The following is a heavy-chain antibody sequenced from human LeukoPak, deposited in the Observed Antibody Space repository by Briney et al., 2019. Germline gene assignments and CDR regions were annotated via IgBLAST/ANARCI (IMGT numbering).Heavy chain of an antibody. J-gene: IGHJ3*02. CDR1: GGSISSGGYY. CDR3: ARQRNDFFDI. D-gene: IGHD3/OR15-3a*01. V-gene: IGHV4-31*03. Sequence: SETLSLTCTVSGGSISSGGYYWSWIRQHAGKGLEWIGYIYYSGSTYYNPSLKSRVTISVDTSKNQFSLKLSSVTAADTAVYYCARQRNDFFDIWGQGTTVTVPS. CDR2: IYYSGST.